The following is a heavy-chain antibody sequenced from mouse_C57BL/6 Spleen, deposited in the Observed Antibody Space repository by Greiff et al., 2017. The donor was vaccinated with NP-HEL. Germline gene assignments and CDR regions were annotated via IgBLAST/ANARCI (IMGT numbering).Heavy chain of an antibody. CDR2: INPSSGYT. CDR3: ARLDGSYGYFDV. J-gene: IGHJ1*03. D-gene: IGHD1-1*02. Sequence: VQLQQSGAELARPGASVKMSCKASGYTFPSYTMHWVKQRPGQGLEWIGYINPSSGYTKYNQKFKDKATLTADKSSSTAYMQLSSLTSEDSAVYYCARLDGSYGYFDVWGTGTTVTVSS. CDR1: GYTFPSYT. V-gene: IGHV1-4*01.